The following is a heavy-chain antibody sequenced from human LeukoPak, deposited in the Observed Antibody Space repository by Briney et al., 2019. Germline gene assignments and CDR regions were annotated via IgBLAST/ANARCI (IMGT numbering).Heavy chain of an antibody. CDR3: ARGRVRRDYYGAGSYPRAWFDP. V-gene: IGHV4-59*01. CDR2: IYYSRST. D-gene: IGHD3-10*01. J-gene: IGHJ5*02. CDR1: GGSISSYY. Sequence: SETLSLTCAASGGSISSYYWSWIRQPPGKGLEWIGYIYYSRSTNYNPSLKSRVTISVDTSKNQFSLKLSSVTAADTAVYYCARGRVRRDYYGAGSYPRAWFDPWGQGTLVTVSS.